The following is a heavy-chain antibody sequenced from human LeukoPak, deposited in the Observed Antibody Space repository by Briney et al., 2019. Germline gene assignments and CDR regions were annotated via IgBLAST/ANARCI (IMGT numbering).Heavy chain of an antibody. J-gene: IGHJ3*02. CDR2: IWYDGSNK. CDR3: ARGNVYYYDSSGPTRGDAFDI. CDR1: GFTFSSYG. D-gene: IGHD3-22*01. V-gene: IGHV3-33*01. Sequence: PPGGSLRLSCAASGFTFSSYGMHWVRQAPGKGLEWVAVIWYDGSNKYYADSVKGRFTISRDNSKNTLYLQMNSLRAEDTAVYYCARGNVYYYDSSGPTRGDAFDIWGQGTMVTVSS.